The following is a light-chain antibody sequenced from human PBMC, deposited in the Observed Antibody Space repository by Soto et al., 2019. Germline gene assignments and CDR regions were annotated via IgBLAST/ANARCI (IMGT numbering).Light chain of an antibody. CDR2: GAS. CDR1: QSFSSAS. Sequence: IVLTQSPGTLSLSPGERATLSCRASQSFSSASLAWYQQKPGQAPRLLIYGASSRATGIPDRFSGSGSGTDFTLTISRLEPEDFAVYYCQQYGSSPWTFGQGTKVDIK. J-gene: IGKJ1*01. V-gene: IGKV3-20*01. CDR3: QQYGSSPWT.